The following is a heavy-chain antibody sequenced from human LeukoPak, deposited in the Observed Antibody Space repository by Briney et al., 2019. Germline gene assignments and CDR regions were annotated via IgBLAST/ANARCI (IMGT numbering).Heavy chain of an antibody. Sequence: PGGSLRLSCAASGFTFSSDAMCWGRQAPGPGLEWVAVISSDGKSRIYADSVKGRFTISRDNSKNRLFLQMNSLRTEDTAVYYCARDPMADFDYWGQGALVTVSS. D-gene: IGHD2-8*01. CDR2: ISSDGKSR. CDR3: ARDPMADFDY. CDR1: GFTFSSDA. J-gene: IGHJ4*02. V-gene: IGHV3-30*03.